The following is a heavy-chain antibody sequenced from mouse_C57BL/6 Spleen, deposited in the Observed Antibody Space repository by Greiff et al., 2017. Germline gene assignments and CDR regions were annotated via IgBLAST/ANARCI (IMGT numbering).Heavy chain of an antibody. CDR1: GYTFTSYW. CDR2: INPSNGGP. V-gene: IGHV1-53*01. J-gene: IGHJ4*01. Sequence: QVQLQQPGTELVKPGASVKLSCKASGYTFTSYWMHWVKQRPGQGLEWIGNINPSNGGPNYNEKFKSKATLTVDKSSRTAYMQLSSLTAEDAAVYYFARCGSGNYYAMYYWGQGTSVTVSS. CDR3: ARCGSGNYYAMYY.